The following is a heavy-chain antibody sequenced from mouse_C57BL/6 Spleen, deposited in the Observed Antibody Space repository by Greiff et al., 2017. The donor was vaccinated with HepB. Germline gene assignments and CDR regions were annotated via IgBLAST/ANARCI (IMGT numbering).Heavy chain of an antibody. CDR3: ARSLRRDYYAMDY. CDR1: GYTFTSYW. Sequence: VQLQQSGAELVMPGASVKLSCKASGYTFTSYWMHWVKQRPGQGLEWIGEIDPSDSYTNYNQKFKGKSTLTVDKSSSTAYMQLSSLTSEDSAVYYCARSLRRDYYAMDYWGQGTSVTVSA. V-gene: IGHV1-69*01. D-gene: IGHD1-1*01. CDR2: IDPSDSYT. J-gene: IGHJ4*01.